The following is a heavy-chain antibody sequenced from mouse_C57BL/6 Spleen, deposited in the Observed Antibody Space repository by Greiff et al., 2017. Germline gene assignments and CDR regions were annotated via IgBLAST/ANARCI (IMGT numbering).Heavy chain of an antibody. CDR3: ERYYGSGPDWYFDV. CDR2: INTNNGGT. CDR1: GYTFTDYN. D-gene: IGHD1-1*01. J-gene: IGHJ1*03. Sequence: VQLKESGPELVKPGASVKIPCKASGYTFTDYNMDWVKQSHGKSLEWIGDINTNNGGTIYNQKFKGKATLTVDKCASTTYMQLRRLTSVNSEVYYCERYYGSGPDWYFDVWGTGTTVTVSS. V-gene: IGHV1-18*01.